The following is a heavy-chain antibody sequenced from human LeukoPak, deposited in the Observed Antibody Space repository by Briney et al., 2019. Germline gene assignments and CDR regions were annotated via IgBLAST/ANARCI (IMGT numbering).Heavy chain of an antibody. V-gene: IGHV3-74*03. J-gene: IGHJ4*02. CDR2: INGDGGTT. D-gene: IGHD5-24*01. CDR3: ARSNNYGFDY. CDR1: GFTLRSYW. Sequence: AGGSLRLSCAASGFTLRSYWMHWVRQAPGKGLVWVSHINGDGGTTTYADSVKGRFTISRDNAKNTLYLQMNSLRAEDTAVFYCARSNNYGFDYWGQGTLVTVSS.